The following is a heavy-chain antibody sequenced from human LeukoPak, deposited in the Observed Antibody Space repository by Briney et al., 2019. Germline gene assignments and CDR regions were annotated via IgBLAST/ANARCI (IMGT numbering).Heavy chain of an antibody. J-gene: IGHJ4*02. Sequence: GESLKISCKGSGYSFTTYCTAWAGQIPGKGLEWMGIIYPGDSNTRYSRSFQGQVDTSADKSISTAYLQWSSLKASDTAMYYCARPYDSSGIDYWGQGTLVTVS. CDR1: GYSFTTYC. CDR3: ARPYDSSGIDY. V-gene: IGHV5-51*01. CDR2: IYPGDSNT. D-gene: IGHD3-22*01.